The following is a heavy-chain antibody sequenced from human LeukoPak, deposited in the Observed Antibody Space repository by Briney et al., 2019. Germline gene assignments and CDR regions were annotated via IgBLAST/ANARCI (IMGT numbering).Heavy chain of an antibody. V-gene: IGHV3-23*01. D-gene: IGHD2-15*01. J-gene: IGHJ6*02. Sequence: GGSLRLSCAASGFTFSSYAMSWVRQAPVEGLEWVSAISGSGGSTYYADSVKGRFTISRDNSKNTLYLQMNSLRAEDTAVYYCAKDIVGEYYYYYGMDVWGQGTTVTASS. CDR1: GFTFSSYA. CDR2: ISGSGGST. CDR3: AKDIVGEYYYYYGMDV.